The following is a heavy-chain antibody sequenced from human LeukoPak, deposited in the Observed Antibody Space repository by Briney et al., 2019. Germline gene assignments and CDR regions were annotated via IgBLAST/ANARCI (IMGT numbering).Heavy chain of an antibody. Sequence: GGSLRLSCAASGFTFSSYSMNWVRQAPGKGLEWVTNIKTDGSESHSADSAKGRFTISRDNARNSLYLQMNNLRAEDTAVYYCARDLVGRYYAMDVWGPGTTVTVSS. CDR3: ARDLVGRYYAMDV. CDR1: GFTFSSYS. D-gene: IGHD2-21*01. CDR2: IKTDGSES. V-gene: IGHV3-7*01. J-gene: IGHJ6*02.